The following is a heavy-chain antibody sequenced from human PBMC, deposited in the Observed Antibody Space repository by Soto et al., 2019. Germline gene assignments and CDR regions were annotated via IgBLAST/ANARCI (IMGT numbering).Heavy chain of an antibody. CDR2: INHSGST. J-gene: IGHJ4*02. D-gene: IGHD4-17*01. CDR3: ARGAFTTVTTYLYY. V-gene: IGHV4-34*01. CDR1: GGSFSDYY. Sequence: SETLSLTCAVYGGSFSDYYWNWIRQPPGKGLEWVGEINHSGSTNYNPSLKSRVTISVDTSKNQFSLKLTSVTAADTAVYYCARGAFTTVTTYLYYWGQGTLVTVSS.